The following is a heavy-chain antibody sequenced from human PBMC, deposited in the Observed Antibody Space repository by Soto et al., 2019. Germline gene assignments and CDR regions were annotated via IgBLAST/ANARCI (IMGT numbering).Heavy chain of an antibody. CDR1: VFTFSSYE. Sequence: GWSLRLSCASSVFTFSSYEMNWGRQAPGKGLEWVSYISSSGSTIYYADSVKGRFTISRDNAKNSLYLQMNSLRAEDTAVYYCASAEDTAMVGDAFDIWGRGTMVTVSS. CDR3: ASAEDTAMVGDAFDI. D-gene: IGHD5-18*01. V-gene: IGHV3-48*03. CDR2: ISSSGSTI. J-gene: IGHJ3*02.